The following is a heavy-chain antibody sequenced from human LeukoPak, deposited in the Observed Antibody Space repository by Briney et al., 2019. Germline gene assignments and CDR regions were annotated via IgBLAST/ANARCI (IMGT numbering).Heavy chain of an antibody. Sequence: SETLSLTCTVSGYSITSGYYWGWIRQPPEKGLEWIGNIFHTGTTYYNPSLKSRVTISVDTSKNQFSLKLSSVTAADTAVYYCARLGYYYDSSGQWGQGTLVTVSS. CDR3: ARLGYYYDSSGQ. J-gene: IGHJ4*02. V-gene: IGHV4-38-2*02. CDR1: GYSITSGYY. D-gene: IGHD3-22*01. CDR2: IFHTGTT.